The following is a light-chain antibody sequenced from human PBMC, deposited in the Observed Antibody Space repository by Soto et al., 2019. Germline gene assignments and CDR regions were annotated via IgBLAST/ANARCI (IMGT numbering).Light chain of an antibody. V-gene: IGKV3-11*01. J-gene: IGKJ4*01. Sequence: EIVLTQSPATLSLSPGERATLSCRASQSVRNYLAWYQQKPGQAPRLLIYDASNRATGILARFSGSGSGTDFTLTISSLEPDDFAVYYCQQRSDWPSTFGGGTKVQIK. CDR3: QQRSDWPST. CDR2: DAS. CDR1: QSVRNY.